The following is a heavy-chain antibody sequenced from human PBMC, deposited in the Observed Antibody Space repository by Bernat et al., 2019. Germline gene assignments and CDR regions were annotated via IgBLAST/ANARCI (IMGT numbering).Heavy chain of an antibody. Sequence: QVQLQQWGAGLLKPSETLSPTCAVYGGSFSGYSWTWIRQPPGKGLEWIGEISHSGRTNYNPSLKSRVTISIDTSKNQFSLSLSSVTAADTALYYCARGNMAASIFYWGQGTLVTVSS. CDR3: ARGNMAASIFY. J-gene: IGHJ4*02. V-gene: IGHV4-34*01. CDR2: ISHSGRT. D-gene: IGHD6-13*01. CDR1: GGSFSGYS.